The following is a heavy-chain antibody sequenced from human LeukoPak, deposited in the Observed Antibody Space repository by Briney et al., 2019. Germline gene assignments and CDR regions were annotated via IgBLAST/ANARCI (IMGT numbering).Heavy chain of an antibody. CDR3: TTRGSTSAENDY. Sequence: GGSLRLSCAASGFTFSNAWMSWVRQAPGKGLEWVGRIKSKTDGGTTDYAVPVKGRFTISRDDSKNTLYLQMNSLRTEDTAVYYCTTRGSTSAENDYWGQGTLVTVSS. D-gene: IGHD2-2*01. J-gene: IGHJ4*02. CDR2: IKSKTDGGTT. CDR1: GFTFSNAW. V-gene: IGHV3-15*01.